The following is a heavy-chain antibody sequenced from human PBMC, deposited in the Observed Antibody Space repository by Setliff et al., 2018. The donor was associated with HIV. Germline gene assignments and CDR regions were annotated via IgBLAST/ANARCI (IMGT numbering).Heavy chain of an antibody. V-gene: IGHV4-38-2*02. Sequence: SETLSLTCAVSGYSIGSGSFWGWIRQPPGKGLEWIATIPHNGGTNYNPSLKSRITISVDTSKNQFSLKLSSVTAADTAVYYCAREATYYYDGSGYYYFDYWGRGTLVTVSS. CDR1: GYSIGSGSF. J-gene: IGHJ4*02. D-gene: IGHD3-22*01. CDR2: IPHNGGT. CDR3: AREATYYYDGSGYYYFDY.